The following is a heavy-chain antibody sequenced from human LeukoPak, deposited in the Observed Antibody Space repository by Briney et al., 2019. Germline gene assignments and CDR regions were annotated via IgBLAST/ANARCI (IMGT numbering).Heavy chain of an antibody. Sequence: PGGSLGLSCAASGFTLSRSYMSWVRQAPGKGLEWVSVSYSGGDTYYPDSVKGRFTVSRDNPKNTVYLQMNSLRAEDTAVYFCARSPVLDRNDWSFADWGQGTLVTVSS. V-gene: IGHV3-53*01. CDR1: GFTLSRSY. J-gene: IGHJ4*02. CDR2: SYSGGDT. CDR3: ARSPVLDRNDWSFAD. D-gene: IGHD1-1*01.